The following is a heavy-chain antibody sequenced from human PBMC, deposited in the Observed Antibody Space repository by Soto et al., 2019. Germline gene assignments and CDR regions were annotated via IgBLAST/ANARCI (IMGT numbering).Heavy chain of an antibody. CDR2: IHHTGST. CDR1: GRSISEINSY. Sequence: QLQLQESGPGLVKPSETLSLTCSVSGRSISEINSYWGWIRQTPGEGLEWIGTIHHTGSTYYNPSLKSRVIISLDTSKNQFPLKLSSVTAADTALYYCARPEGGYGYGYSWFDPWGQGTRVTVSS. D-gene: IGHD5-12*01. V-gene: IGHV4-39*01. CDR3: ARPEGGYGYGYSWFDP. J-gene: IGHJ5*02.